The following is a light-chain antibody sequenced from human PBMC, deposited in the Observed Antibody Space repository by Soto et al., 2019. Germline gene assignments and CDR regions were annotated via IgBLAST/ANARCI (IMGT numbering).Light chain of an antibody. CDR2: AAS. CDR1: QSIRSY. CDR3: QQSYSTPYT. J-gene: IGKJ2*01. Sequence: DIQMTQSPSSLSASVGDRVTITCRAGQSIRSYLNWYQQKPGKAPQLLIYAASSLQSGVPSRFSGSGSGTDFTLTISSLQPEDFATYYCQQSYSTPYTFGQGTKLEIK. V-gene: IGKV1-39*01.